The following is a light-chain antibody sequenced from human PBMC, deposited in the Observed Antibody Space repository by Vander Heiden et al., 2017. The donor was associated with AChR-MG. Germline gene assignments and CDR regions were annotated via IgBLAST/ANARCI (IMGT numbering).Light chain of an antibody. J-gene: IGKJ2*01. CDR2: WAS. CDR3: QQYYSIPYT. Sequence: DIVLTQSPEPLPVSLGERATINCKCSQSVLYRYNNKNHLAWYQQKPGQPPKLLIYWASTRDSGVPDRFSGSGSGTDFTLTISGLQAEDVAVYYCQQYYSIPYTFGQGTKLEIK. V-gene: IGKV4-1*01. CDR1: QSVLYRYNNKNH.